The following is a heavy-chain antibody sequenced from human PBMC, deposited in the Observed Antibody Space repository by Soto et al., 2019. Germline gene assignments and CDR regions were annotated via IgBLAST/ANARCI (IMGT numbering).Heavy chain of an antibody. Sequence: EASVKVSCKASGGTFSSYAISWVRQAPGQGLEWMGGIIPIFGTANYAQKFQGRVTITADESTSTAYMELSSLRFEDTAVYYCAREQRITMVRGVRWFDPWGQGTLVTVSS. CDR2: IIPIFGTA. CDR3: AREQRITMVRGVRWFDP. D-gene: IGHD3-10*01. CDR1: GGTFSSYA. J-gene: IGHJ5*02. V-gene: IGHV1-69*13.